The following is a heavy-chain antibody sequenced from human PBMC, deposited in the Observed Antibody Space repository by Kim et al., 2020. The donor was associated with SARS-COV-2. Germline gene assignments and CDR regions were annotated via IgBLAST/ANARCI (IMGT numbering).Heavy chain of an antibody. V-gene: IGHV1-69*13. D-gene: IGHD4-4*01. Sequence: SVKVSCKASGGTFSSYAISWVRQAPGQGLEWMGGIIPIFGTANYAQKFQGRVTITADESTSTAYMELSSLRSEDTAVYYCARGGWATVTDYHYYGMDVWGQGTTVTVSS. CDR2: IIPIFGTA. CDR3: ARGGWATVTDYHYYGMDV. J-gene: IGHJ6*02. CDR1: GGTFSSYA.